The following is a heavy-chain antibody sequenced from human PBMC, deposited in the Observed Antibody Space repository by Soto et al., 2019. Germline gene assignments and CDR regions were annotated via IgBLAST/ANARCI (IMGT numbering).Heavy chain of an antibody. CDR1: GYTFTTYT. D-gene: IGHD2-21*01. CDR2: INTANGGT. V-gene: IGHV1-3*04. CDR3: ARDGLPGEGIALDY. J-gene: IGHJ4*02. Sequence: QVQLVQSGAEMKKPGASVKVSCRASGYTFTTYTLYWVRQAPGQRLEWMGWINTANGGTKYSQNFQGRVTLTRDTSASTAYLELGSLISKDTALYYCARDGLPGEGIALDYWGQGTLVTVSS.